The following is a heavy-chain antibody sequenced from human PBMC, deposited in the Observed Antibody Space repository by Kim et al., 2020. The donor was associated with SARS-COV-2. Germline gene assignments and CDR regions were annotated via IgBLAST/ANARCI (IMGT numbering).Heavy chain of an antibody. CDR1: GGSFSGYY. CDR3: ARVPYYYDSSGYYSSYYYYYGMDV. D-gene: IGHD3-22*01. J-gene: IGHJ6*02. CDR2: INHSGST. Sequence: SETLSLTCAVYGGSFSGYYWSWIRQPPGKGLEWIGEINHSGSTNYNPSLKSRVTISVDTSKNQFSLKLSSVTAADTAVYYCARVPYYYDSSGYYSSYYYYYGMDVWGQGTTVTVSS. V-gene: IGHV4-34*01.